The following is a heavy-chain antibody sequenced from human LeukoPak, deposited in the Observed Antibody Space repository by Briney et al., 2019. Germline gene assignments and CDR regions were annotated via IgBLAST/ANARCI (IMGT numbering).Heavy chain of an antibody. CDR3: ARVTSMVTYYYYGMDV. V-gene: IGHV4-59*01. CDR1: GGSISSYY. D-gene: IGHD5-18*01. Sequence: SETLSLTCTVSGGSISSYYWSWIRQPPGKGLEWIGYIYYSGSTNYNPSLKSRVTISVDTSKNQFSLKLSSVTAADTAVYYCARVTSMVTYYYYGMDVWGQGTTVTVSS. CDR2: IYYSGST. J-gene: IGHJ6*02.